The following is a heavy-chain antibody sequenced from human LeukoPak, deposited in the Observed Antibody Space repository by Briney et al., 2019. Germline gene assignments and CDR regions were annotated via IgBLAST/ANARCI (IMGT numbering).Heavy chain of an antibody. CDR1: GLTFSDYH. CDR2: ISDNGRTK. V-gene: IGHV3-11*01. CDR3: ATVHFGYFTF. J-gene: IGHJ4*02. D-gene: IGHD3-3*01. Sequence: GGSLRLSCAASGLTFSDYHMSWIRQAPGKGLEWVSHISDNGRTKYYANSVQGRFTVSRDNAKNSLYLQMNSLRADDTAVYYCATVHFGYFTFWGQETLVPVSS.